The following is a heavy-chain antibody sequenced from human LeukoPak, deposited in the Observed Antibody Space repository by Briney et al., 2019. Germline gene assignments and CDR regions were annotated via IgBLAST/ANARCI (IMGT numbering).Heavy chain of an antibody. V-gene: IGHV3-21*01. J-gene: IGHJ4*02. CDR3: AREDSYGPYYFDY. Sequence: GGSLRLSCAASGFTFSSYSMNWVSQGPGKGVEWVSSISSSSSYIYYADSVKGRFTISRDNAKNSLYLQMNSLRAEDTAVYYCAREDSYGPYYFDYWGQGTLVTVSS. CDR1: GFTFSSYS. CDR2: ISSSSSYI. D-gene: IGHD5-18*01.